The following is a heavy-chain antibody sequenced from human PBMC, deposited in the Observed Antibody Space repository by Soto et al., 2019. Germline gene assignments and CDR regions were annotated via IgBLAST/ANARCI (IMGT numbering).Heavy chain of an antibody. CDR3: ARDSLSGTDAFDI. CDR1: GYTFFNYG. V-gene: IGHV1-18*01. CDR2: ISVYNGNT. J-gene: IGHJ3*02. D-gene: IGHD1-26*01. Sequence: ASVTVSCKASGYTFFNYGVSWVRQAPGQGLEWMGWISVYNGNTNYAQKLQGRVTLTTDISTSTAYMELRSLTSDETAVYYCARDSLSGTDAFDIWGQGTMVTVSS.